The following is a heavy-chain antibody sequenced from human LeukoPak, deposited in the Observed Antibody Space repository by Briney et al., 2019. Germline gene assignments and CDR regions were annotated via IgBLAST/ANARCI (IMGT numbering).Heavy chain of an antibody. CDR2: INPNSGGT. Sequence: ASVTVSCKASGYTFTDYYMHWVRQAPGQGLEWMGWINPNSGGTDYAQKFQARVTMTRDTSISTAYMELSRLRSDDTAVYYCARGNSRGVSYFDYWGQGTLVTVSS. D-gene: IGHD4-11*01. CDR1: GYTFTDYY. V-gene: IGHV1-2*02. J-gene: IGHJ4*02. CDR3: ARGNSRGVSYFDY.